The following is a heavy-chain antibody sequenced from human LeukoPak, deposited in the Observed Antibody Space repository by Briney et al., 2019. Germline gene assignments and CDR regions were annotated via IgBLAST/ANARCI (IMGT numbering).Heavy chain of an antibody. CDR1: GYTFTSYG. D-gene: IGHD3-22*01. Sequence: GASEKVSCKASGYTFTSYGISWVRQGPGQGQEWMGWRSVYNGNTNYEQKLQGRVTMTTDTTTRKAYMELRSLRSDDTAVYYCARGYYYDSSCYFGIFDYWGQGTLVTVSS. J-gene: IGHJ4*02. V-gene: IGHV1-18*01. CDR3: ARGYYYDSSCYFGIFDY. CDR2: RSVYNGNT.